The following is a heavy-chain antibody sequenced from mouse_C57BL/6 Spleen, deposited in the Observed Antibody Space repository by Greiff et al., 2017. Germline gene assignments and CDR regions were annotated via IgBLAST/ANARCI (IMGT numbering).Heavy chain of an antibody. CDR2: IDPSDSET. CDR1: GYTFTSYW. J-gene: IGHJ4*01. D-gene: IGHD1-1*01. CDR3: ARRDHYDAMDY. V-gene: IGHV1-52*01. Sequence: QVQLQQPGAELVRPGSSVKLSCKASGYTFTSYWMHWVKQRPIQGLEWIGNIDPSDSETHYNQKFKDKATLTVDKSSSTAYMQLSSLTSEDSAVYYCARRDHYDAMDYGGQGTSVTVSS.